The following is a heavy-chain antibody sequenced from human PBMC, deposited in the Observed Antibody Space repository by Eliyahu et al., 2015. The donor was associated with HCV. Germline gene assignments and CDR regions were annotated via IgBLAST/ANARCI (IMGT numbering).Heavy chain of an antibody. CDR1: GFTFSTYA. CDR2: ISGSGRNT. J-gene: IGHJ5*02. Sequence: EVQLLESGGGLVQPGGSLRLSCAASGFTFSTYAMNWVRQAPGKGLEWVSTISGSGRNTYYADSVKGRFTISRDNSKNTLYLQLNSLRAEDTAVYYCAKHRLVTVPGTKPWFDPWGQGTLVTVSS. D-gene: IGHD6-19*01. V-gene: IGHV3-23*01. CDR3: AKHRLVTVPGTKPWFDP.